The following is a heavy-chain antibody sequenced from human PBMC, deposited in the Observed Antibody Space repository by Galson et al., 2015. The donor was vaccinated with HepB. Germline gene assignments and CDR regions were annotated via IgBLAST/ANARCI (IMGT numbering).Heavy chain of an antibody. Sequence: SLRLSCAASGFTFSSYWMSWVRQAPGKGLEWVSYIKQGGSAKYYVDSVKGRFTISRDNAKNSLYLQMNSLRAEDTAVYYCANLLSGSCYRGRAVGYGYWGQGTLVTVSS. D-gene: IGHD1-26*01. CDR3: ANLLSGSCYRGRAVGYGY. V-gene: IGHV3-7*01. CDR2: IKQGGSAK. CDR1: GFTFSSYW. J-gene: IGHJ4*02.